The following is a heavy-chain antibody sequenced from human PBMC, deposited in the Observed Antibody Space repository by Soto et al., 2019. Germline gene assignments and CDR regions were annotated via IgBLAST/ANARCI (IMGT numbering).Heavy chain of an antibody. Sequence: VKVSCKASRGTFSSYAISWVRQAPGQGLEWMGGIIPIFGTANYAQKFQGRVTITADESTSTAYMELSSLRSEDTAVYYCARAGRDVAVAAEDGHYFDYWGQGTLVTVSS. D-gene: IGHD6-19*01. J-gene: IGHJ4*02. CDR2: IIPIFGTA. CDR1: RGTFSSYA. CDR3: ARAGRDVAVAAEDGHYFDY. V-gene: IGHV1-69*01.